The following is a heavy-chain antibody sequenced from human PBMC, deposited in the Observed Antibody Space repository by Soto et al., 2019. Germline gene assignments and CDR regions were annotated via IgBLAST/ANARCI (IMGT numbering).Heavy chain of an antibody. CDR2: LSDSGFTI. V-gene: IGHV3-48*03. J-gene: IGHJ4*02. CDR1: GFTFSSHE. Sequence: PGGSLRLSCAASGFTFSSHEMNWVRQAPGKGLEWVSYLSDSGFTIPYAESVKGRFTISRDNAKNSLYLQMNGLRAEDTAAYYCARALYDNSGHYHGAFDHWGRGTLVTVSS. CDR3: ARALYDNSGHYHGAFDH. D-gene: IGHD3-22*01.